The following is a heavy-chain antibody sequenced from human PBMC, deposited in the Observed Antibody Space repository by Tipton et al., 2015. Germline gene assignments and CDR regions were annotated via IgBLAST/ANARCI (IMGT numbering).Heavy chain of an antibody. J-gene: IGHJ4*02. CDR3: ARAYYDSSGYYWLGLGY. D-gene: IGHD3-22*01. V-gene: IGHV3-9*01. CDR2: VSWNSDKI. Sequence: VQLVQSGGGLVQPGRSLRLSCAASGFTFDDFGMHWVRQAPGKGLEWVAGVSWNSDKIAYADSVQGRFIISRHNARSSLYLQMNSLRAEDTAVYYCARAYYDSSGYYWLGLGYWGQGTLVTVSS. CDR1: GFTFDDFG.